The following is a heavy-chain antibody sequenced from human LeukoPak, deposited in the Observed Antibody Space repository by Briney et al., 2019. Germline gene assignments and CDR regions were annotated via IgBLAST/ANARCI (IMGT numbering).Heavy chain of an antibody. CDR3: ARHQGLREYSYGTYYYYYYMDV. CDR2: ISAYNGNT. CDR1: GYTFTSYG. D-gene: IGHD5-18*01. V-gene: IGHV1-18*01. J-gene: IGHJ6*03. Sequence: ASVKVSCKASGYTFTSYGISWVRQAPGQGLEWMGWISAYNGNTNYAQKLQGRVTMTTDTSTSIAYMELRSLRSDDTAVYYCARHQGLREYSYGTYYYYYYMDVWGKGTTVTVSS.